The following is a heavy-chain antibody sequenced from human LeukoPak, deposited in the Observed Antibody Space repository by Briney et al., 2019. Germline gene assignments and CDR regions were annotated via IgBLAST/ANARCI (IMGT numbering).Heavy chain of an antibody. V-gene: IGHV3-48*04. CDR1: GFTFSSYS. Sequence: PGGSLRLSCAASGFTFSSYSMNWVRQAPGKGLEWVSYISSSSSTIYYADSMKGRFTISRDNAKNTLYLQMNSLRAEDTAVYYCARDRAWMGRYDFWSGYNHYYYYGMDVWGQGTTVTVSS. CDR2: ISSSSSTI. CDR3: ARDRAWMGRYDFWSGYNHYYYYGMDV. J-gene: IGHJ6*02. D-gene: IGHD3-3*01.